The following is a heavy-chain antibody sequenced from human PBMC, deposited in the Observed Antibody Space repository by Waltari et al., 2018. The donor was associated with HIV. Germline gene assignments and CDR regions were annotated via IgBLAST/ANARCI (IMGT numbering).Heavy chain of an antibody. D-gene: IGHD2-15*01. CDR3: ARARVVAAYDY. V-gene: IGHV3-21*01. J-gene: IGHJ4*02. Sequence: EVQLVESGGGLVKPGGSLILSCAASGFTFSSSSMNWVRQAPGKGLEWVSSISSSSSYIYYADSVKGRFTISRDNAKNSLYLKMNSLRAEDTAVYYCARARVVAAYDYWGQGTLVTVSS. CDR2: ISSSSSYI. CDR1: GFTFSSSS.